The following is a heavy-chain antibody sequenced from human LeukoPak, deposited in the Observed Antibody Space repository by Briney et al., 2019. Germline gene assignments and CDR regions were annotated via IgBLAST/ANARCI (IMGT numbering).Heavy chain of an antibody. CDR3: AKDGSSGWWPHIAVDI. Sequence: ETLSLTCTVSGGSISSYYWSWIRQPPGKGLEWVSAISGSGGTTYYADSVKGRFTISRDNSKNTLYLQMDSLRAEDTAIYYCAKDGSSGWWPHIAVDIWGQGTMVTVSS. CDR1: GGSISSYY. D-gene: IGHD6-19*01. CDR2: ISGSGGTT. V-gene: IGHV3-23*01. J-gene: IGHJ3*02.